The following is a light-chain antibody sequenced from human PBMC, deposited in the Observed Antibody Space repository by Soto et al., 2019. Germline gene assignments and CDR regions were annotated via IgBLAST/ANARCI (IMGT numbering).Light chain of an antibody. J-gene: IGKJ2*01. CDR2: AAS. V-gene: IGKV3-20*01. CDR3: DQYPSQPQN. Sequence: EIVLMQSPGTLSLSPGERATLSCRASQTMTRAYLAWYQQKPGQAPRLLIYAASYRATGIPDKFSGSGSGTDFGLTISRLATEEFALYYCDQYPSQPQNFGQGTQVDIK. CDR1: QTMTRAY.